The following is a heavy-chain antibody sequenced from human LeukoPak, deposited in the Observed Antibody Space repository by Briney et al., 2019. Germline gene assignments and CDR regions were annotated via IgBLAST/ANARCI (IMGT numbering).Heavy chain of an antibody. CDR3: ATSLGSTHYYDTSGYYSAFYFDY. V-gene: IGHV4-4*07. CDR1: GGSISSYY. J-gene: IGHJ4*02. CDR2: IYTSGSP. Sequence: PSETLSLTCTVSGGSISSYYWNWIRQPAGKGLEWIGRIYTSGSPKYNPSLKSRVTTSVDTSKNQFSLRLSSVTAADTAVYYCATSLGSTHYYDTSGYYSAFYFDYWGQGTLVTVSS. D-gene: IGHD3-22*01.